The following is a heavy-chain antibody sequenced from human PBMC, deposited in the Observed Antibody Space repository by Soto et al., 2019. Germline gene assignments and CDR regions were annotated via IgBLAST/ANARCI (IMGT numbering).Heavy chain of an antibody. Sequence: SVKVSCKASGGTFSSYAISWVRQAPGQGLEWMGGIIPIFGTANYAQKFQGRVTITADESTSTAYMELGSLRSEDTAVYYCARNRGDTYYYDSSGYYYLDYWGQGTLVTVS. CDR3: ARNRGDTYYYDSSGYYYLDY. D-gene: IGHD3-22*01. CDR2: IIPIFGTA. J-gene: IGHJ4*02. V-gene: IGHV1-69*13. CDR1: GGTFSSYA.